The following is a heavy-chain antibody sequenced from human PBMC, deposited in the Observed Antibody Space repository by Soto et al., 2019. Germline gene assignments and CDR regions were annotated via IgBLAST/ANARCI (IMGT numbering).Heavy chain of an antibody. CDR2: IWYDGSNK. CDR1: GFTFSSYG. CDR3: ARDGGYCSGGSCYHTYYYGMDV. Sequence: PGGSLRLSCAASGFTFSSYGMHWVRQAPGKGLEWVAVIWYDGSNKYYADSVKGRFTISRDNSKNTLYLQMNSLRAEDTAVYYCARDGGYCSGGSCYHTYYYGMDVWGQGTTVTVSS. D-gene: IGHD2-15*01. V-gene: IGHV3-33*01. J-gene: IGHJ6*02.